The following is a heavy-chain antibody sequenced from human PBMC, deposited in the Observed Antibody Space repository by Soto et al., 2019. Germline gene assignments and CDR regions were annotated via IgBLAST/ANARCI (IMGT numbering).Heavy chain of an antibody. J-gene: IGHJ4*02. CDR3: ARSAVYYDILTGPYYFDY. V-gene: IGHV4-31*03. CDR1: GGSISSGGYY. Sequence: SETLSLTCTVSGGSISSGGYYWSWIRQHPGKGLEWIGYIYYSGSTYYNPSLKSRVTISVDTSKNQFSLKLSSVTAADTAVYYCARSAVYYDILTGPYYFDYWGQGTLVTVSS. CDR2: IYYSGST. D-gene: IGHD3-9*01.